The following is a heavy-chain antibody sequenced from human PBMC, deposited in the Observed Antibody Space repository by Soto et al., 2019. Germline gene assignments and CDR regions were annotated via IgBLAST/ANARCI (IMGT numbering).Heavy chain of an antibody. D-gene: IGHD1-7*01. CDR2: IYYSGST. Sequence: SETLSLTCTVSGGSLSSYYWSWIRQPPGKGLEWIRYIYYSGSTNYNPSLKSRVTISVDTSKNQFSLKLSSVTAADTAVYYCARAGNWNYVYLGFDYWGQGTLVTVSS. CDR3: ARAGNWNYVYLGFDY. CDR1: GGSLSSYY. V-gene: IGHV4-59*01. J-gene: IGHJ4*02.